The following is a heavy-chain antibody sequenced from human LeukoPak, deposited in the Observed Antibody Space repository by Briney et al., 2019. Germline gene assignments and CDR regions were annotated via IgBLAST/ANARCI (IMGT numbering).Heavy chain of an antibody. Sequence: GGSLRLSCAASGFTFSSYAMHWVRQAPGKGLERVAVISYDGSNKYYADSVKGRFTISRDNSKNTLYLQMNSLRAEDTAVYYCAREGVRYSSGWSNWFDPWGQGTLVTVSS. D-gene: IGHD6-19*01. V-gene: IGHV3-30-3*01. CDR2: ISYDGSNK. CDR3: AREGVRYSSGWSNWFDP. J-gene: IGHJ5*02. CDR1: GFTFSSYA.